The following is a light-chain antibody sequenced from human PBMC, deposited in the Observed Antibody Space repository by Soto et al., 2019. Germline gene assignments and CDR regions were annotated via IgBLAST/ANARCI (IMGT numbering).Light chain of an antibody. J-gene: IGLJ2*01. V-gene: IGLV2-14*03. CDR3: SSYTSTNTLV. CDR1: SSEVGGYNY. Sequence: QSVLTQPASVSGSPGQSITISCTGTSSEVGGYNYVSWYQQHPDKAPKLMNFDVSNRPSGISDSFSGSKSGNTATLNITGFQAEDEADYYCSSYTSTNTLVFGGGTKVTVL. CDR2: DVS.